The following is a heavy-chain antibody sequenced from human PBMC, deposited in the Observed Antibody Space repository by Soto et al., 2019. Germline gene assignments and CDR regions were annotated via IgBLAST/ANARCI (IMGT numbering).Heavy chain of an antibody. Sequence: SVKVSCKASGFTFTSSAVQWVRQARGQRLEWIGWIVVGSGNTNYAQKFQERVTITRDMSTSTACMELSSLRSEDTAVYYCAADLIAAAGKNFDYWGQGTLVTVSS. CDR3: AADLIAAAGKNFDY. V-gene: IGHV1-58*01. D-gene: IGHD6-13*01. CDR1: GFTFTSSA. CDR2: IVVGSGNT. J-gene: IGHJ4*02.